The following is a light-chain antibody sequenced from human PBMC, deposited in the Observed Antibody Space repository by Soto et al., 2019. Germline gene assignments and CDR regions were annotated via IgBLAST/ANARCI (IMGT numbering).Light chain of an antibody. CDR2: GAS. J-gene: IGKJ1*01. Sequence: EIVMTQSPVTLSVSPGERARLSCRASQSVSSSYLAWYQQKPGQAPRLLIYGASRRATGIPDRFTGSGSGTDFTLTISRLEPEDFAVYYCQQYVSSPWAFGQGTKVDIK. V-gene: IGKV3-20*01. CDR1: QSVSSSY. CDR3: QQYVSSPWA.